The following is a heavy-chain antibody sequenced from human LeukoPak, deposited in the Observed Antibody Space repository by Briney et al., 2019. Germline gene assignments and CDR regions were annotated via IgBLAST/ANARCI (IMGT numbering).Heavy chain of an antibody. J-gene: IGHJ4*02. V-gene: IGHV3-30*02. CDR1: GFTFSSYG. Sequence: PGGSLRLSCAASGFTFSSYGMHWVRQAPGKGLEWVAFIRYDGSNKYYADSVKGRFTISRDNSKNTLYLQMNSLRAEDTAVYYCAKYGLGIAAAGTFDYWGQGTLVTVSS. CDR2: IRYDGSNK. D-gene: IGHD6-13*01. CDR3: AKYGLGIAAAGTFDY.